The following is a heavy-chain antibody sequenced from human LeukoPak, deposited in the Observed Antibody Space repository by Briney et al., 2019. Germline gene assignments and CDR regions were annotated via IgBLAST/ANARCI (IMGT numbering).Heavy chain of an antibody. CDR1: GYTFTSNY. CDR3: ARDHYYYDSSGSAGINWFDP. J-gene: IGHJ5*02. Sequence: ASVKVSCKASGYTFTSNYIHWVRQAPGQGLEWMGMIYPRDGSTSYAQKFQGRVTVTRDTSTSTVHMELSGLRSEDTAVYYCARDHYYYDSSGSAGINWFDPWGQGTLVTVSS. CDR2: IYPRDGST. D-gene: IGHD3-22*01. V-gene: IGHV1-46*01.